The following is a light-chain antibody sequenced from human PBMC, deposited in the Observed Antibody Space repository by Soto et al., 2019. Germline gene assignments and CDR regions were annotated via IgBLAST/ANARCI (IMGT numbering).Light chain of an antibody. J-gene: IGKJ1*01. CDR1: QSVSSSY. V-gene: IGKV3-15*01. CDR2: GAS. CDR3: QQYNNWPRT. Sequence: EIVLTQSPGTLSLSPGERATLSFRASQSVSSSYLAWYQQKPGQAPRLLIYGASARPTGIPARISGSGSGTEFTLTISSLQSEDFAVYYCQQYNNWPRTFGQGTKVDIK.